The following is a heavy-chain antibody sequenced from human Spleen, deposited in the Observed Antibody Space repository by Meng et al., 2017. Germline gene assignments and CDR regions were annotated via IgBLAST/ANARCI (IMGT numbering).Heavy chain of an antibody. D-gene: IGHD3-10*01. CDR1: GYTLTEYY. CDR2: INTNTGNP. V-gene: IGHV7-4-1*02. CDR3: ARVVVRGVNDY. Sequence: HVYLVQSWAEVKKPWASVRVSCTASGYTLTEYYIHWWRQAPGQGLEWMGWINTNTGNPTYAQGFTGRFVFSLDTSVSTAYLQISSLKAEDTAVYYCARVVVRGVNDYWGQGTLVTVSS. J-gene: IGHJ4*02.